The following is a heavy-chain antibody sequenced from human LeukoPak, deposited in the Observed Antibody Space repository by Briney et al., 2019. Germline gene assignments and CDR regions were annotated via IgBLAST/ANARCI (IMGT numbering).Heavy chain of an antibody. CDR1: GYTFTGYY. V-gene: IGHV1-2*02. CDR3: ARGLYYDYVWGSSY. J-gene: IGHJ4*02. Sequence: GASVKVSCKASGYTFTGYYMHWVRQAPGQGLERMGWINPNSGGTNYAQKFQGRVTMTRDTSISTAYMELSRLRSDDTAVYYCARGLYYDYVWGSSYWGQGALVTVSS. CDR2: INPNSGGT. D-gene: IGHD3-16*01.